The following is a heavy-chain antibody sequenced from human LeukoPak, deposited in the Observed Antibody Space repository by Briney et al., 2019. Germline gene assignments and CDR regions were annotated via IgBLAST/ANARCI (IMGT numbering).Heavy chain of an antibody. D-gene: IGHD1-26*01. CDR2: ISGSGGST. CDR1: GFTFSIYV. J-gene: IGHJ4*02. Sequence: GGSLRLSGAASGFTFSIYVMNWVRQAPGKGLEWVSGISGSGGSTYYADSVKGRFTISRDNSKNTLYLQMNTLRAEDTAVHYCARKSGTYNGFDYWGQGTLVTVSS. CDR3: ARKSGTYNGFDY. V-gene: IGHV3-23*01.